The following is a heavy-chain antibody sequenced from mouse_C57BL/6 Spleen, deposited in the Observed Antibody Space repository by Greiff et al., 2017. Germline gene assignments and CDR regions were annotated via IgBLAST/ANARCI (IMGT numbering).Heavy chain of an antibody. V-gene: IGHV5-4*01. D-gene: IGHD1-1*01. CDR2: ISDGGSYT. J-gene: IGHJ1*03. CDR3: ARDYGKLYWYFDV. Sequence: EVMLVESGGGLVKPGGSLKLSCAASGFTFSSYAMSWVRQTPEKRLEWVATISDGGSYTYYPDNVKGRFTISRDNAKNNLYLQMSHLKSEDTAMYYCARDYGKLYWYFDVWGTGTTVTVSS. CDR1: GFTFSSYA.